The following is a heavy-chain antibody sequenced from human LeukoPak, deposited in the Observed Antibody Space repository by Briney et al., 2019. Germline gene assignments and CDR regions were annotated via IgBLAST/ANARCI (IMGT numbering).Heavy chain of an antibody. V-gene: IGHV4-59*01. CDR2: IYYSGST. CDR3: ARMSSGYYPNFDY. CDR1: VGSISSYY. J-gene: IGHJ4*02. D-gene: IGHD3-22*01. Sequence: SETLSLTCIVPVGSISSYYWSWIRQPPGEGLEWIVYIYYSGSTNYNPSIKSRVTISVDTSNNQFPLKLSSVTAADTAVYYCARMSSGYYPNFDYWGQGTLVTVSS.